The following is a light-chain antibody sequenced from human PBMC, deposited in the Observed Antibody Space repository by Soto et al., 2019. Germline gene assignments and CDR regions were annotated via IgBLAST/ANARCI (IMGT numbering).Light chain of an antibody. Sequence: DIRMTQSPSSLSASVGDRVTITCRASLTIGDSLSWFQQKVGKPPTLLIYGASALQSGVPARFSGSGSGTELTLTISSLQPEDFATYYCLQHNTYPALTFGGGTKVDIK. CDR1: LTIGDS. J-gene: IGKJ4*01. CDR2: GAS. V-gene: IGKV1-17*01. CDR3: LQHNTYPALT.